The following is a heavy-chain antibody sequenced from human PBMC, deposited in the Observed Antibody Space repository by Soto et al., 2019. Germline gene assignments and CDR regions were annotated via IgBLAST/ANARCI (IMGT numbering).Heavy chain of an antibody. Sequence: PGGSLRLSCAVSGFTFSSYGMHWVRQAPDKGLEWVAVISHDGGNEYYADSVKGRFTISRDNSKNTLYLQMNSLRTEDTAVYYCAREDVGYCSGGSCYSLVFDPWGQGTLVTVSS. D-gene: IGHD2-15*01. CDR3: AREDVGYCSGGSCYSLVFDP. J-gene: IGHJ5*02. V-gene: IGHV3-30*03. CDR2: ISHDGGNE. CDR1: GFTFSSYG.